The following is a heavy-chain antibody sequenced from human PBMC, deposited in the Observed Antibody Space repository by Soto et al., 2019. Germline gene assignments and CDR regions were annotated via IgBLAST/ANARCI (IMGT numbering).Heavy chain of an antibody. Sequence: LRLSCAASGFTFSNYAIHWVRQAPGKGLEWVAVISYDGSNTYYADSVKGRFTISRDNSKNTLYLQMNSLRAEDTAVYYFASALLEYLIHHATGPIDYWGQGTLVTVSS. CDR3: ASALLEYLIHHATGPIDY. D-gene: IGHD3-3*01. CDR2: ISYDGSNT. CDR1: GFTFSNYA. V-gene: IGHV3-30-3*01. J-gene: IGHJ4*02.